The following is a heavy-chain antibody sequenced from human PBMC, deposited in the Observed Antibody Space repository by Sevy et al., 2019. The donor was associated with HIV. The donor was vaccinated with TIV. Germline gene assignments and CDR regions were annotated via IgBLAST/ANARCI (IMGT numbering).Heavy chain of an antibody. CDR1: GFTFSSYG. CDR3: AKDGRRGNLNPGLH. D-gene: IGHD1-26*01. V-gene: IGHV3-30*18. J-gene: IGHJ4*02. CDR2: ISYDGSKK. Sequence: SCAASGFTFSSYGMHWVRQAPGKGLEWVTVISYDGSKKYYADSVKGRFTISRDNSKNTIYLQMNSLRPEDTAVYYCAKDGRRGNLNPGLHWGQGTLVTVSS.